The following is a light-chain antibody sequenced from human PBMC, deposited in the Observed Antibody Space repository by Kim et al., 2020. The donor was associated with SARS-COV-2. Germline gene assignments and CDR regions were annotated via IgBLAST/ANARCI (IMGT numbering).Light chain of an antibody. Sequence: QSALTQPASVSGSPGQSITIYCTGTSSDIGGYHLVSWYQHHPGKGPKLIIYEVTKRPSGVSDRFSGSKSGNTASLAISGLQADDEATCYGSSFANSNTLLFGAGTQLTVL. J-gene: IGLJ2*01. CDR2: EVT. CDR1: SSDIGGYHL. V-gene: IGLV2-23*02. CDR3: SSFANSNTLL.